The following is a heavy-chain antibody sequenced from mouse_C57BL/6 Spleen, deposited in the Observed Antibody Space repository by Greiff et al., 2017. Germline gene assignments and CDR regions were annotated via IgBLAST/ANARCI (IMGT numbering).Heavy chain of an antibody. CDR2: IYPGDGDT. D-gene: IGHD4-1*01. J-gene: IGHJ4*01. Sequence: QVQLKESGPELVKPGASVKISCKASGYAFSSSWMNWVKQRPGKGLEWIGRIYPGDGDTNYNGKFKGKATLTADKSSSTAYMQLSSLTSEDSAVCFCARGTGSFMDYWGQGTSVTVSS. CDR1: GYAFSSSW. V-gene: IGHV1-82*01. CDR3: ARGTGSFMDY.